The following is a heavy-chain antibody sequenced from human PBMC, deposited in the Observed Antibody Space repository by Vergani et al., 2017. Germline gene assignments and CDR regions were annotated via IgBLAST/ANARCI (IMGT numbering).Heavy chain of an antibody. CDR1: GFSFTDYY. CDR3: AKLIKRWELLDAFDI. Sequence: QVQLVESGGGLVKPGGSLRLSCAASGFSFTDYYMSWIRQAPGKGLEWVSYISPSGFTIYYADSVKGRFTISRDNSKNTLYLQMNSLRAEDTAVYYCAKLIKRWELLDAFDIWGQGTMVTVSS. D-gene: IGHD1-26*01. CDR2: ISPSGFTI. V-gene: IGHV3-11*01. J-gene: IGHJ3*02.